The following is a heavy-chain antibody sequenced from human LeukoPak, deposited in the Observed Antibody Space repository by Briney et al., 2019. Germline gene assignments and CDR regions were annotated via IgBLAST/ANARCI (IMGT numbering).Heavy chain of an antibody. CDR3: AWECDSSGYDDDDVS. Sequence: PGGSLTLSCVVSGFTFGAHALNWVRQPPGKRLDWVCLIDRRGGHTYYSDSVRGRLIIPIDNSRNTLFLQMRSLPSDDAAAYFFAWECDSSGYDDDDVSRGQG. D-gene: IGHD3-22*01. CDR1: GFTFGAHA. V-gene: IGHV3-23*03. J-gene: IGHJ3*01. CDR2: IDRRGGHT.